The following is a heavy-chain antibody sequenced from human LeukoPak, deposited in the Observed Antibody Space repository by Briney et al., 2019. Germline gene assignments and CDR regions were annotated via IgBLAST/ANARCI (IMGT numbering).Heavy chain of an antibody. D-gene: IGHD5-12*01. CDR3: AKDHARYSGYAADY. CDR2: ISYDGSNK. V-gene: IGHV3-30*18. Sequence: GGSLRLSCAASGFTFSTYWMSWVRQAPGKGLEWVAVISYDGSNKYYADSVKGRFTISRDNSKNTLYLQMNSLRAEDTAVYYCAKDHARYSGYAADYWGQGTLVTVSS. CDR1: GFTFSTYW. J-gene: IGHJ4*02.